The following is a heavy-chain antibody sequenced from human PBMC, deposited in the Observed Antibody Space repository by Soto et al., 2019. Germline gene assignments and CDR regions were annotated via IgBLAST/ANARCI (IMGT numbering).Heavy chain of an antibody. V-gene: IGHV3-33*08. CDR2: IWYDGGNK. J-gene: IGHJ1*01. CDR1: GFTFSSYV. Sequence: VQLVESGGGLVKPGGSLRLSCAASGFTFSSYVMHWVRQAPGKGLEWVAVIWYDGGNKYYADSVKGRFTIARDNSKNPLYLQMNSLRAEDTAVYYCARPDEEHRYFQHWGQGTLVTVSS. D-gene: IGHD1-1*01. CDR3: ARPDEEHRYFQH.